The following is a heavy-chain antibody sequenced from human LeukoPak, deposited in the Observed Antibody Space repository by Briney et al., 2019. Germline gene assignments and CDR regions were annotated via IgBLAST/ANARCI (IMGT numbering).Heavy chain of an antibody. J-gene: IGHJ4*02. V-gene: IGHV3-23*01. CDR1: GFTFSSYA. CDR3: AKDAHQRGYSGYDLGGFDY. CDR2: ISGSGGST. Sequence: GGSLRLSCAASGFTFSSYAMSWVRQAPGKGLEWVSAISGSGGSTYYADSVKGRFTISRDNSKNTLYLQMNSLRAEDTAVYYCAKDAHQRGYSGYDLGGFDYWGQGTLVTVSS. D-gene: IGHD5-12*01.